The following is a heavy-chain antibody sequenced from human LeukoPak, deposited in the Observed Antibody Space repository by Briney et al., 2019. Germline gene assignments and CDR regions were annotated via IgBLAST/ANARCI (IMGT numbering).Heavy chain of an antibody. Sequence: GGSLRLSCAASGFFFSSHWMSWVRQAPGKGLEWVANINQDGREKYSVDSVKGRFTISRDNTKNSLYLEMNSLRTEDTAVYYCARDGVDAGIYFDCWGQGTLVTVSS. CDR3: ARDGVDAGIYFDC. J-gene: IGHJ4*02. CDR1: GFFFSSHW. V-gene: IGHV3-7*01. D-gene: IGHD6-13*01. CDR2: INQDGREK.